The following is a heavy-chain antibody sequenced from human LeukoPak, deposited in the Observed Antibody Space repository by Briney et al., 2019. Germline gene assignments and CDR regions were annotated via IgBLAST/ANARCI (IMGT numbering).Heavy chain of an antibody. CDR2: IIPMFGIA. CDR3: AREIAAAGTKPDY. J-gene: IGHJ4*02. D-gene: IGHD6-13*01. Sequence: SVKVSCTASGGSFGNYAFSWVRQAPGQGLEWMGGIIPMFGIANYAQKFQGRVTITADKSTSTAYMELSSLRSEGTAVYYCAREIAAAGTKPDYWGQGTLVTVSS. CDR1: GGSFGNYA. V-gene: IGHV1-69*10.